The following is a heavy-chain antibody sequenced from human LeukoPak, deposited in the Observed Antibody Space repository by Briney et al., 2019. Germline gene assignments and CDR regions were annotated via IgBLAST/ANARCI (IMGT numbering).Heavy chain of an antibody. CDR1: GFTFSSYS. CDR3: TTSSDDFWSGYQG. J-gene: IGHJ4*02. V-gene: IGHV3-15*01. CDR2: IKSKTDGGTT. Sequence: PGGSLRLSCAASGFTFSSYSMNWVRQAPGKGLEWVGRIKSKTDGGTTDYAAPVKGRFTISRDDSKNTLYLQMNSLKTEDTAVYYCTTSSDDFWSGYQGWGQGTLVTVSS. D-gene: IGHD3-3*01.